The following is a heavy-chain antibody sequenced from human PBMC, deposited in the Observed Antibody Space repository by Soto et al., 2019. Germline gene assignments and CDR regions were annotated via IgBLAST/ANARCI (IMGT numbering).Heavy chain of an antibody. J-gene: IGHJ5*02. CDR3: AIPTIDSGAGYNWFDP. D-gene: IGHD1-26*01. Sequence: QVQLVQSGAEVKKPGSSVKVSCKASGGTFSSYTISWVRQAPGQGLEWMGRIIPILGIANYAQKFQGRVTITADKSTSTAYMELSSLRSEDTAVYYCAIPTIDSGAGYNWFDPWGQGTLVTVSS. CDR1: GGTFSSYT. V-gene: IGHV1-69*02. CDR2: IIPILGIA.